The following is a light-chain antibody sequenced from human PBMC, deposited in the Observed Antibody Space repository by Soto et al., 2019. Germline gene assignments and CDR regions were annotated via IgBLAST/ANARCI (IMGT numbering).Light chain of an antibody. CDR1: SSNIGNNY. Sequence: QSVLTQPPSVSEAPRQRVTISCSGSSSNIGNNYVSWFQQLPGAAPKLLIYHNDKRPSGIPDRFSGSKSGTSATLGITGLQTGDEADYYCGTWDSSMSAAGWVFGGGTKLTVL. V-gene: IGLV1-51*01. J-gene: IGLJ3*02. CDR2: HND. CDR3: GTWDSSMSAAGWV.